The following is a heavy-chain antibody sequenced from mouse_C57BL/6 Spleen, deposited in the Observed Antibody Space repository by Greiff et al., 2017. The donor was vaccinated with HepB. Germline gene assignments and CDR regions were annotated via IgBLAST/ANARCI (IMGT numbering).Heavy chain of an antibody. D-gene: IGHD2-4*01. V-gene: IGHV1-80*01. CDR2: IYPGDGDT. Sequence: VQLQQSGAELVKPGASVKISCKASGYAFSSYWMNWVKQRPGKGLEWIGQIYPGDGDTNYNGKFKGKATLTADKSSSTAYMQLSSLTSEDSAVDFCARSDYDYGLFAYWGQGTLVTVSA. CDR1: GYAFSSYW. CDR3: ARSDYDYGLFAY. J-gene: IGHJ3*01.